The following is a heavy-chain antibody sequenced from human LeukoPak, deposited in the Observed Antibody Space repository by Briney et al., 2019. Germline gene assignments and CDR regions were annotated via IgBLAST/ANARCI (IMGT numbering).Heavy chain of an antibody. CDR3: ARERSGSYYEFDY. CDR2: ISSSSSTI. V-gene: IGHV3-48*01. CDR1: GFTFSSYS. J-gene: IGHJ4*02. D-gene: IGHD1-26*01. Sequence: GGSLRFSGAASGFTFSSYSMNWVRQAPGRGLEWVSYISSSSSTIYYADSVKGRFTISRDNAKNSLYLQMNSLRAEDTAVYYCARERSGSYYEFDYWGQGTLVTVSS.